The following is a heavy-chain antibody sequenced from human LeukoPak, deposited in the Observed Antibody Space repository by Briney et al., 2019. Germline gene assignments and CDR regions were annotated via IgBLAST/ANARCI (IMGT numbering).Heavy chain of an antibody. V-gene: IGHV3-7*03. Sequence: QAGGSLRLSCAASGFTFRSYWMSWVRQAPGKGLEWVANIKQDGSEKYYVDSMGGRFTISRDNAKSSLYLQMNSLRAEDTAVYYCAKESDLYCTNGVCYNDYWGQGTLVTVSS. J-gene: IGHJ4*02. CDR3: AKESDLYCTNGVCYNDY. CDR2: IKQDGSEK. CDR1: GFTFRSYW. D-gene: IGHD2-8*01.